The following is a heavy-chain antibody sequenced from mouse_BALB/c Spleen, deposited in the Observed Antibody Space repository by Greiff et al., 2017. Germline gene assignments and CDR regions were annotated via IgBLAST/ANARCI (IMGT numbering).Heavy chain of an antibody. V-gene: IGHV1-39*01. CDR2: INPYYGST. CDR1: GYSFTDYI. CDR3: ARDYGAY. D-gene: IGHD1-2*01. Sequence: VQLQQTGPELVKPGASVKISCKASGYSFTDYIMLWVKQSHGKSLEWIGNINPYYGSTSYNLKFKGKATLTVDKSSSTAYMQLNSLTSEDSAVYYCARDYGAYWGQGTLVTVSA. J-gene: IGHJ3*01.